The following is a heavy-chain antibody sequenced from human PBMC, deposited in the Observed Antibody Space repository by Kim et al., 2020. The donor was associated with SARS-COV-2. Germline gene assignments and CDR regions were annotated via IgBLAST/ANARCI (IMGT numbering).Heavy chain of an antibody. CDR2: INHSGST. D-gene: IGHD6-19*01. CDR1: GGSFSGYY. V-gene: IGHV4-34*01. CDR3: ARRGSLWQWLVGQGFDY. J-gene: IGHJ4*02. Sequence: SETLSLTCAVYGGSFSGYYWSWIRQPPGKGLEWIGEINHSGSTNYNPSLKSRVTISVDTSKNQFSLKLSSVTAADTAVYYCARRGSLWQWLVGQGFDYWGQGTLVTVSS.